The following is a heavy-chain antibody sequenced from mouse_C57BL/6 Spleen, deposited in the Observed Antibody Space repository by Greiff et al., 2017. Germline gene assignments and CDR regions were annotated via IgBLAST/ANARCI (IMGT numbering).Heavy chain of an antibody. CDR2: ISSGSSTI. J-gene: IGHJ2*01. Sequence: EVKLVESGGGLVKPGGSLKLSCAASGFTFSDYGMHWVRQAPEKGLEWVAYISSGSSTIYYADTVKGRFTISRDNAKNTLFLQMTSLRSEDTAMYYCARETTVVEGFNYFDYCGQGTTLTVSS. CDR3: ARETTVVEGFNYFDY. D-gene: IGHD1-1*01. V-gene: IGHV5-17*01. CDR1: GFTFSDYG.